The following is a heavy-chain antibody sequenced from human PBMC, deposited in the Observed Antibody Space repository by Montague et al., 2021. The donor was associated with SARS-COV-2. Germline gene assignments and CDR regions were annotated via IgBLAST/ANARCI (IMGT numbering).Heavy chain of an antibody. CDR3: AKGVAGTGIDALDF. V-gene: IGHV3-23*03. Sequence: SLRLSCAASGFTFSNYAMNWVRQAPGKGLEWVSIIYSGAGAYYAGSVKGRFTISRDNSKKTPFLQLDSLRAEDTAVYYCAKGVAGTGIDALDFWGQGTMVTVSA. D-gene: IGHD6-19*01. CDR2: IYSGAGA. CDR1: GFTFSNYA. J-gene: IGHJ3*01.